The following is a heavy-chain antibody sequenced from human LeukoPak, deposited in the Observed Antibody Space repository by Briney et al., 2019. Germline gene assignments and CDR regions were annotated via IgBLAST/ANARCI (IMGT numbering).Heavy chain of an antibody. CDR2: ISYDGSNN. CDR1: GFTFSSYG. J-gene: IGHJ4*02. CDR3: AKDRGSSHPYYFDY. Sequence: GGSLRLSCVVSGFTFSSYGMHWVRQAPGKGLEWVAFISYDGSNNYYADSVKGRFTISRDNSKNTLYVQMNSLRAEDTAVYYCAKDRGSSHPYYFDYWGQGTLVTVSS. V-gene: IGHV3-30*02. D-gene: IGHD1-26*01.